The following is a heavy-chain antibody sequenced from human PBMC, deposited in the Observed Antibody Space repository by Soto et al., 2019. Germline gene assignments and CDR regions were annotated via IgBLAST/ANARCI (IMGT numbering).Heavy chain of an antibody. D-gene: IGHD5-18*01. CDR1: GGSVSSGSYY. J-gene: IGHJ6*02. V-gene: IGHV4-61*01. CDR3: ARGESGSSYGSYYYGMDV. Sequence: SETLSLTCTVSGGSVSSGSYYCSWIRQPPGKGLEWIGYIYYSGSTNYNPSLKSRVTISVDTSKNQFSLKLSSVTAADTAVYYGARGESGSSYGSYYYGMDVWGQGTTVTVSS. CDR2: IYYSGST.